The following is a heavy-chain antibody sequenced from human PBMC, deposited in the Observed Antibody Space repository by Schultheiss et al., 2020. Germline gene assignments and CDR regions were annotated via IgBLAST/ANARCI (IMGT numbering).Heavy chain of an antibody. V-gene: IGHV3-21*01. CDR1: GFSFSMYS. CDR3: ARMLHYYYYGMDV. D-gene: IGHD2-15*01. J-gene: IGHJ6*02. CDR2: ISSSSSYI. Sequence: GGSLRLSCAATGFSFSMYSMSWVRQAPGKGLEWVSSISSSSSYIYYADSVKGRFTISRDNAKNSLYLQMNSLTVEDSAVYYCARMLHYYYYGMDVWGQGTTVTVSS.